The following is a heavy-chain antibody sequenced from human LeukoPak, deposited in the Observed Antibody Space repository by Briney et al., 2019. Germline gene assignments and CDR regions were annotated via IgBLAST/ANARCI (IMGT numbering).Heavy chain of an antibody. CDR1: GDSMSSYY. J-gene: IGHJ3*02. D-gene: IGHD3-10*01. CDR2: ISYSGNT. V-gene: IGHV4-59*08. Sequence: SETLSLTCTISGDSMSSYYWSWIRQPPGKGLEWIGYISYSGNTDYNPSLKSRVTISVDTSKNQFSLKLSSVTAADTAVYYCATRGGKKRFGVDAFDIWGQGTMVTVSS. CDR3: ATRGGKKRFGVDAFDI.